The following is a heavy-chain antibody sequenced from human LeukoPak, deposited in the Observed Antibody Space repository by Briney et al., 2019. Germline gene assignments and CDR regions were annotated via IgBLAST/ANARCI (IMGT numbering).Heavy chain of an antibody. J-gene: IGHJ6*03. Sequence: GGSLRLSCAASGFTVSSNYMSWVRQAPGKGLEWVSVIYSGGSTYYADSVKGRFTISRDNSKNTLYLQMNSLRAEDTAVYYCAEDGHEGRGWYVYYYYYYYMDVWGKGTTVTVSS. D-gene: IGHD6-19*01. CDR2: IYSGGST. CDR1: GFTVSSNY. V-gene: IGHV3-66*01. CDR3: AEDGHEGRGWYVYYYYYYYMDV.